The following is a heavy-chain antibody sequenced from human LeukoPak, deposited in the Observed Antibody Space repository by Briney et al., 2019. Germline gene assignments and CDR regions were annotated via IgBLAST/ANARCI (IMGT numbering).Heavy chain of an antibody. Sequence: ASVKVSCKASGYIFTTCYIHWVRQAPGQGLEWMGIINPSGGSTSYAQRFQGRVKMTTDMSANTVYMELNSLRFDDTAVYYCARVPFSGTTVDAFDIWGQGTRGTVSS. CDR1: GYIFTTCY. D-gene: IGHD1-7*01. CDR3: ARVPFSGTTVDAFDI. V-gene: IGHV1-46*01. CDR2: INPSGGST. J-gene: IGHJ3*02.